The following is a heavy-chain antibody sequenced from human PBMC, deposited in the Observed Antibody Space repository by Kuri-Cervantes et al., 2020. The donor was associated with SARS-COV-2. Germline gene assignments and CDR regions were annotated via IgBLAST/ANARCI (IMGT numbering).Heavy chain of an antibody. Sequence: GGSLRLSCAASGFTFSSYSMNWVRQAPGKGLEWVSSISSSSSYIYYADSVKGRFTISRDNAKNSLYLQMNSLRAEDTAVYYCAREHPSGSYYGLVDYWGQGTLVTVSS. D-gene: IGHD1-26*01. CDR1: GFTFSSYS. V-gene: IGHV3-21*01. J-gene: IGHJ4*02. CDR2: ISSSSSYI. CDR3: AREHPSGSYYGLVDY.